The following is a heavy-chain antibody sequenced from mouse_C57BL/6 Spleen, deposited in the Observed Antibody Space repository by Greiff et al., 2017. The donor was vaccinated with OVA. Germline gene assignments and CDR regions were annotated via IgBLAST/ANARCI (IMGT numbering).Heavy chain of an antibody. CDR2: INPNNGGT. D-gene: IGHD1-1*01. CDR3: ARIFISPFYYAMDY. V-gene: IGHV1-26*01. CDR1: GYTFTDYY. J-gene: IGHJ4*01. Sequence: EVKLQQSGPELVKPGASVKISCKASGYTFTDYYMNWVKQSHGKSLEWIGDINPNNGGTSYNQKFKGKATLTVDKSSSTAYMELRSLTSEDSAVYYCARIFISPFYYAMDYWGQGTSVTVSS.